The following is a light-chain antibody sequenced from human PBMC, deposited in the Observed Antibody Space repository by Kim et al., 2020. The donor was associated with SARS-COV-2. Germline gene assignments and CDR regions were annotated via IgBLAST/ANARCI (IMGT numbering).Light chain of an antibody. CDR1: QRISSY. Sequence: DIQMTQSPSSLSASVGDRVTITCRASQRISSYLNWYQQQPGKAPKLLIYAASSLQSGVPSRFSGSGSGTDFTLTISSLQPEDFATYYCQQSLTPPLRTFGGGSKVDIK. J-gene: IGKJ4*01. CDR3: QQSLTPPLRT. V-gene: IGKV1-39*01. CDR2: AAS.